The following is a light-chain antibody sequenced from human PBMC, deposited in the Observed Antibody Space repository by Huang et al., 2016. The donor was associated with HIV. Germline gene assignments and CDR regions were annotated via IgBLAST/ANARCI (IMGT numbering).Light chain of an antibody. CDR2: AAS. V-gene: IGKV1-39*01. J-gene: IGKJ1*01. CDR3: QQRYSMPQT. Sequence: DIQMTQSPSSLSASVGDRVTITCRASQSISIYLSWYQHIPGKAPKLLIYAASGLQSGCPSRFSGSGSGTDFTLTISTLQPEDFATYYCQQRYSMPQTFGQGTKVEIK. CDR1: QSISIY.